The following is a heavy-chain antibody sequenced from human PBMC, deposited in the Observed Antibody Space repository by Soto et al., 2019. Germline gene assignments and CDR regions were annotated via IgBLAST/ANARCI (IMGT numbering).Heavy chain of an antibody. CDR3: ARVPLTELRYYDFWSGYPRHYYGMDV. V-gene: IGHV3-33*01. CDR2: IWYDGSNK. D-gene: IGHD3-3*01. Sequence: PGGSLRLSCAASGFTFSSYGMHWVRQAPGKGLEWVAVIWYDGSNKYYADSVKGRFTISRDNSKNTLYLQMNSLRAEDTAVYYCARVPLTELRYYDFWSGYPRHYYGMDVWGQGTTVTVSS. CDR1: GFTFSSYG. J-gene: IGHJ6*02.